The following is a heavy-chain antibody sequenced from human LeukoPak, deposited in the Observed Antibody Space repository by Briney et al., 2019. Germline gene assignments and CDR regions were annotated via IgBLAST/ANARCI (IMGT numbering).Heavy chain of an antibody. V-gene: IGHV3-23*01. J-gene: IGHJ6*03. D-gene: IGHD3-3*01. CDR1: GFTFNSYA. Sequence: PGGSLRLSCAASGFTFNSYAMSWVRQAPGKGLEWVSAISGSGGSTYYADSVKGRFTISRDNSKNTLYLQMNSLRAEDTAVYYCAKNLPILEWTYYYMDVWGKGTTVTVSS. CDR3: AKNLPILEWTYYYMDV. CDR2: ISGSGGST.